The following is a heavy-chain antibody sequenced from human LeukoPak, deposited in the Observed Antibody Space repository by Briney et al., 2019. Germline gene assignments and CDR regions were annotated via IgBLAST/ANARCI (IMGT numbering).Heavy chain of an antibody. CDR1: GFRFNKYA. J-gene: IGHJ4*02. Sequence: GGSLRLSCGASGFRFNKYAMTWVRQAPGKGLEWVSAISGSGGSTYYADSAKGRFTISRDNSKNTLYLQLNSLRPEDTAVYYCAKEGDDDYLDFWGQGTLVTVSS. D-gene: IGHD1-26*01. V-gene: IGHV3-23*01. CDR2: ISGSGGST. CDR3: AKEGDDDYLDF.